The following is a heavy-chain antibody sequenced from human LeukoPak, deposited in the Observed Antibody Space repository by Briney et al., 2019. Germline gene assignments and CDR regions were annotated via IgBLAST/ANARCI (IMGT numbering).Heavy chain of an antibody. J-gene: IGHJ5*02. CDR1: GYSFTSYW. Sequence: GESLKISCKGSGYSFTSYWIGWVRQMPEKGLEWMGIIYPGDSDTRYSPSFQGQVTISADKSISTAYLQWSSLKASDTAMYYCARRRYCSSTSCPGWFDPWGQGTLVTVSS. CDR3: ARRRYCSSTSCPGWFDP. D-gene: IGHD2-2*01. CDR2: IYPGDSDT. V-gene: IGHV5-51*01.